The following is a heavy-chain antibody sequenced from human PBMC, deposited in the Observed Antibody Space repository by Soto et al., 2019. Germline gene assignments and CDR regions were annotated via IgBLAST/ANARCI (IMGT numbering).Heavy chain of an antibody. CDR2: IILIFGTA. J-gene: IGHJ4*02. Sequence: QVQLVQSGAEVKKPGSSVKVSCKASGGTFSSYAISWVRQAPGQGLEWMGGIILIFGTANYAQKFQGRVTITADESTSTAYMELTSLRCEDTAVYYCARGGSGWTNFDYWGQGTLVTVSS. D-gene: IGHD6-19*01. CDR3: ARGGSGWTNFDY. CDR1: GGTFSSYA. V-gene: IGHV1-69*01.